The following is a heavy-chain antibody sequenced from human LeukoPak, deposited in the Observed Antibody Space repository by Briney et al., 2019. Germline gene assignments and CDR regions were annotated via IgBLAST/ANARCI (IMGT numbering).Heavy chain of an antibody. CDR2: ISYNGNDK. V-gene: IGHV3-30*04. J-gene: IGHJ3*02. Sequence: PGRSLRLSCTASGFTFSSYAMHWVRQAPGKGLEWVAFISYNGNDKLYADSVKGRFTISRDNSKDMLFLQMNSLRAEDTAVYYCAKEVDSFDMWGQGTMVTVSS. CDR3: AKEVDSFDM. CDR1: GFTFSSYA.